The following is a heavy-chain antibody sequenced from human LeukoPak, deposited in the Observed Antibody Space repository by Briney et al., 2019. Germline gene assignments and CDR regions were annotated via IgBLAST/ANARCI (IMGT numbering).Heavy chain of an antibody. CDR3: ARTSSGGSRYGDY. D-gene: IGHD2-15*01. CDR2: MYYRGST. J-gene: IGHJ4*02. Sequence: SETLSLTCTVSGGSISSSSHYWGWIRQPPGKGLEWIGSMYYRGSTYHNPSLKSRVTISVDTSKNQFSLKLSSVTAADTAVYYCARTSSGGSRYGDYWGQGTLVTVSS. CDR1: GGSISSSSHY. V-gene: IGHV4-39*07.